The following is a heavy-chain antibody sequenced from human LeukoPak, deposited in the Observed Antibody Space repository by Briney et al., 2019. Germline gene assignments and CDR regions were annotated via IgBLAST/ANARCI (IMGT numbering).Heavy chain of an antibody. V-gene: IGHV3-23*01. CDR2: ISDDGGST. CDR3: AKDSPLLTI. J-gene: IGHJ3*02. CDR1: GFTFSSYA. Sequence: GGSLRLSCAASGFTFSSYAMTWVRQAPGKGLEWVSVISDDGGSTYYADSVKGRFTISRDNSKNTLYLQMNSLRAEDTATYYCAKDSPLLTIWGQGTMVTVSS.